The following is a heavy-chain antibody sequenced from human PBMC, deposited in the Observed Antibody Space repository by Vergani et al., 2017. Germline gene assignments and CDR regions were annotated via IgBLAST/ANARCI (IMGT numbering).Heavy chain of an antibody. Sequence: QVQLQESGPGLVKPSETLSLTCTVSGGSISSYYWSWIRQPPGKGLEWIGYIYYSGNTYFNPSLKNRVSMSADTSKNQVSLKVSSVTAADTAVYYCARASVETTMRRREYYYYMDVWGEGTTVTVSS. CDR3: ARASVETTMRRREYYYYMDV. J-gene: IGHJ6*03. CDR1: GGSISSYY. CDR2: IYYSGNT. V-gene: IGHV4-59*12. D-gene: IGHD5-18*01.